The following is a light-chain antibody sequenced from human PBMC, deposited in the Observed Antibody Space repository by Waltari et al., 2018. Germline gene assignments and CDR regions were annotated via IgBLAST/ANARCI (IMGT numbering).Light chain of an antibody. Sequence: DIQMTQSPSSLSASVVDRVTITCRASQDIRDSLAWYQHKPGTAPKLLLYGASRLESGVPSRFSGSAYGTEYTLTIGNLQPEDFATYFCQQYYSTLMYTFGQGTKLEI. CDR2: GAS. CDR1: QDIRDS. V-gene: IGKV1-NL1*01. CDR3: QQYYSTLMYT. J-gene: IGKJ2*01.